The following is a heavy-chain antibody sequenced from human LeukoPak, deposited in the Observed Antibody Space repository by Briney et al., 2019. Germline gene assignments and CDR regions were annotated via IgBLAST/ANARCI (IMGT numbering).Heavy chain of an antibody. V-gene: IGHV4-34*01. CDR2: VNHSGRT. CDR1: GGSFSGYY. D-gene: IGHD3/OR15-3a*01. Sequence: SETLSLTCAVYGGSFSGYYWSWIRQPPGKGLEWIGEVNHSGRTNYKPSLKSRVTISVDTSKNQFFLKLTSVTAADTAVYYCAREDFYWGQGTLVTVSS. CDR3: AREDFY. J-gene: IGHJ4*02.